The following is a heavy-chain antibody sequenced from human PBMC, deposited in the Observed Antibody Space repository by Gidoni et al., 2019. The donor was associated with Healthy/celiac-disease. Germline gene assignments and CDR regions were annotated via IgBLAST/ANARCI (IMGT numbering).Heavy chain of an antibody. J-gene: IGHJ4*02. D-gene: IGHD3-10*01. CDR2: ISSSSSYT. V-gene: IGHV3-11*06. CDR1: GFTFSDSY. CDR3: ARDGGGHYGSGSYLPYY. Sequence: QVQLVESGGGLVKPGGSLRLSCADSGFTFSDSYMSWIRQAPGKGLEWVSYISSSSSYTNYADSVKGRFTISRDNAKNSLYLQMNSLRAEDTAVYYCARDGGGHYGSGSYLPYYWGQGTLVTVSS.